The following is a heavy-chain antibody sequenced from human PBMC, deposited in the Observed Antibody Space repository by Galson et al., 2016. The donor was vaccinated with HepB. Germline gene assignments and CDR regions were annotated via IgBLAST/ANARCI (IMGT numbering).Heavy chain of an antibody. D-gene: IGHD3-10*01. J-gene: IGHJ4*02. CDR3: TGGLVRGAISF. Sequence: TLSLTCSVSGGSISSGGYYWSWIRQHPGKGLEWIGYIFYSGSSYYNPSLKSRVTISLDTSKNQFSLKLSSVTAADTAVYHCTGGLVRGAISFWGQGFLVSVSS. V-gene: IGHV4-31*03. CDR1: GGSISSGGYY. CDR2: IFYSGSS.